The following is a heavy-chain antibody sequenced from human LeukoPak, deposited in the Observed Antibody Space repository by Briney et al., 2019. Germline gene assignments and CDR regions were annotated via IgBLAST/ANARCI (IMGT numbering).Heavy chain of an antibody. J-gene: IGHJ4*02. CDR2: ISSSGSTI. D-gene: IGHD6-13*01. CDR1: GFTFSSYE. V-gene: IGHV3-48*03. CDR3: ARVPRTYSSSWPLDY. Sequence: GGSLRLSCAASGFTFSSYEMNWVRQAPGKGLEWVSYISSSGSTIYYADSVKGRFTISRDNAKNSLYLQMNSLRAEDTAVYYCARVPRTYSSSWPLDYWGQGTLVTVSS.